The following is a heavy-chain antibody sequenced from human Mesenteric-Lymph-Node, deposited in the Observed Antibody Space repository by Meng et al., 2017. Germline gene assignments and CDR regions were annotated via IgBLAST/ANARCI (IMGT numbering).Heavy chain of an antibody. J-gene: IGHJ5*02. D-gene: IGHD3-10*01. V-gene: IGHV3-23*01. CDR2: ISGGGGAR. CDR3: ARDRGNTWRTASLFDP. Sequence: GESLKISCTASGFRFSDYAMSWVRLSPGKGLEWVSSISGGGGARYFADSIKGRFSISRVNSRNTLSLQMNSLTADDTAIYFCARDRGNTWRTASLFDPWGLGTLVTVSS. CDR1: GFRFSDYA.